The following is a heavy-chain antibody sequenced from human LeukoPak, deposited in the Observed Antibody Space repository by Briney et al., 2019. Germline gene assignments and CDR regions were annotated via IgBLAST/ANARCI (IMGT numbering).Heavy chain of an antibody. CDR2: IIPIFGTA. V-gene: IGHV1-69*13. J-gene: IGHJ4*02. Sequence: SVKVSCKASGGTFSSYAISWVRQAPGQGLEWMGGIIPIFGTANYAQKFQGRVTITADESTSTAYMELSSLRSEDTAVYYCASYFWSGYYDDYWGQGTLVTVSS. D-gene: IGHD3-3*01. CDR1: GGTFSSYA. CDR3: ASYFWSGYYDDY.